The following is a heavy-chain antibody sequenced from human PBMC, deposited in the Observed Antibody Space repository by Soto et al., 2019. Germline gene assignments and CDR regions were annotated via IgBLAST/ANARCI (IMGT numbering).Heavy chain of an antibody. CDR3: VREKNMARHWHLDL. Sequence: GGSLRLSCVASGFTFRSHGMNWVRQAPGKGLEWVSYISGSSATILYADVLRGRITISRDNGENSLYLQIHSLRDDDTAIYYCVREKNMARHWHLDLCGRGTLVTVSS. V-gene: IGHV3-48*02. CDR1: GFTFRSHG. D-gene: IGHD3-10*01. J-gene: IGHJ2*01. CDR2: ISGSSATI.